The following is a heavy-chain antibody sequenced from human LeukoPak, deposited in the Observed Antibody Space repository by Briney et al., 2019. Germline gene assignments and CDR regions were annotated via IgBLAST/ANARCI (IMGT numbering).Heavy chain of an antibody. CDR2: IYYSGST. Sequence: SETLSLTCTVSGGSISSSSYYWGWIRQPPGKGLEWIGSIYYSGSTYYNPSLKSRVTIPVDTSKNQFSLKLSSVTAADTAVYYCSGDRLTIFDYWGQGTLVTVSS. D-gene: IGHD4-17*01. CDR3: SGDRLTIFDY. V-gene: IGHV4-39*07. J-gene: IGHJ4*02. CDR1: GGSISSSSYY.